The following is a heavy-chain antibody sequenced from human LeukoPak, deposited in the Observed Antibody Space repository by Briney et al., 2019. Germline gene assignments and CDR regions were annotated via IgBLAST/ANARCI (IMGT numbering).Heavy chain of an antibody. CDR2: ISGTSSII. CDR3: ARGTWDGDRTFDI. Sequence: GGSLRLSCAVSGFTLSSYSMNWVRQAPGKGLEWISYISGTSSIIYYTPSVKGRFTISRDNGKSSLYLQMNSLRDDDTAVYFCARGTWDGDRTFDIWGQGAMVTVSS. CDR1: GFTLSSYS. V-gene: IGHV3-48*02. J-gene: IGHJ3*02. D-gene: IGHD5-24*01.